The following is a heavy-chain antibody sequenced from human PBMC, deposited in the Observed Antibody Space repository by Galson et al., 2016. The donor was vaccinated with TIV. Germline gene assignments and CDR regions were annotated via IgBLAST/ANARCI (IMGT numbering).Heavy chain of an antibody. Sequence: PALVTPPQTLTLTCTFSGFSLTTSGMCVSWIRQPPGKALEWLARIDWDDDKYYSTSLMTRLTIYKGTSKNQVVLTMTNMDPVDTATYYCARRCPRGDTDYWGQGTFVTVSS. CDR3: ARRCPRGDTDY. CDR1: GFSLTTSGMC. V-gene: IGHV2-70*11. J-gene: IGHJ4*02. CDR2: IDWDDDK. D-gene: IGHD2-2*01.